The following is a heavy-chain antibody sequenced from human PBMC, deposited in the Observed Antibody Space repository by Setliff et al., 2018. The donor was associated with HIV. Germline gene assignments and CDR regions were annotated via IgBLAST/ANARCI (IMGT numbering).Heavy chain of an antibody. Sequence: PSETLSLTCSVSGGSINSGNYYWGWIRQAPGKGLEWIGSIYYSGTTYYNPSLRGRVTISVDRSRNQFSLTLNSATAADTATYYCASRGIVVVTMSMPDEFFVHWGHGTLVTVSS. D-gene: IGHD2-21*02. CDR1: GGSINSGNYY. J-gene: IGHJ1*01. CDR3: ASRGIVVVTMSMPDEFFVH. V-gene: IGHV4-39*01. CDR2: IYYSGTT.